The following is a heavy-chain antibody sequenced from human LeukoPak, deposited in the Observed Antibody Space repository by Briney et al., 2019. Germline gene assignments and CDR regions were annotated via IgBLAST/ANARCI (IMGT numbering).Heavy chain of an antibody. D-gene: IGHD3-3*01. J-gene: IGHJ4*02. CDR1: GFTFSSYA. V-gene: IGHV3-23*01. Sequence: GGSLRLSCAASGFTFSSYAMSWVRQAPGKGLEWVSAISGSCGSTYYADSVKGRFTISRDNSKNTLYLQMNSLRAEDTAVYYCAKRASITIFGVVTPRLRSWLSPIDYWGQGTLVTVSS. CDR3: AKRASITIFGVVTPRLRSWLSPIDY. CDR2: ISGSCGST.